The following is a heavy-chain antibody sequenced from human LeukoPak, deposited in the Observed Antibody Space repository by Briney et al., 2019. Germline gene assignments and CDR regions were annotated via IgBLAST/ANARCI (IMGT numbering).Heavy chain of an antibody. Sequence: GGSLRLSCAAPGFPFSTNAMNWVRKAPGKGLEWVSAISGSGVTTYYGDSVKGRFTISRDNSRNTLYLQMNSLRAEDTAVYYCAKAYYGDYYDYWGQGTLVTVSS. D-gene: IGHD3-3*01. CDR3: AKAYYGDYYDY. J-gene: IGHJ4*02. CDR2: ISGSGVTT. V-gene: IGHV3-23*01. CDR1: GFPFSTNA.